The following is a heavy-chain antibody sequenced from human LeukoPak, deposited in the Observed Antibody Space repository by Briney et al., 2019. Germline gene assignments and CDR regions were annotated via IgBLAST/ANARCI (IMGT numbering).Heavy chain of an antibody. V-gene: IGHV4-61*02. Sequence: PSETLSLTCTVSGGSISSSNYYWSWIRQPAGKGLEWIGRIYTSGSTNYNPSLKSRITISVDTSKNQLSLQLSSVTAADMAVYYCAREGMAIDDCGEGTLVTVSS. CDR2: IYTSGST. CDR1: GGSISSSNYY. J-gene: IGHJ4*02. CDR3: AREGMAIDD. D-gene: IGHD5-24*01.